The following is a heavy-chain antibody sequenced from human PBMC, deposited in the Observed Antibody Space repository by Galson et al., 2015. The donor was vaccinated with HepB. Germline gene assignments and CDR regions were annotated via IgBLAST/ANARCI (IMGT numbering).Heavy chain of an antibody. Sequence: SLRLSCAASGFTFSSYSMNWVRQAPGKGLEWVSYTSSSSSTIYYADSVKGRFSISRDNAKNSLYLQVNSLRAEDTAVYYCARSIAAAISFYYYYGMDVWGQGTTVTVSS. CDR3: ARSIAAAISFYYYYGMDV. V-gene: IGHV3-48*01. J-gene: IGHJ6*02. D-gene: IGHD6-13*01. CDR1: GFTFSSYS. CDR2: TSSSSSTI.